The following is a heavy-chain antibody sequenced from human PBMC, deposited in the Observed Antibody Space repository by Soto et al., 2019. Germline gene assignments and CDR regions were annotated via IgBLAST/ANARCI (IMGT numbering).Heavy chain of an antibody. CDR1: GCSLTTRGVG. Sequence: QITLKESGPTVVRPTQTLSVTCSFSGCSLTTRGVGVGWIRQSPGKALEWLALIYWDDDKRYSPSLKTRLTIAKESSKNQAVLTVTNMAPVDSGTYYCAHTRLYNGSGFSHFDHWGQGALVTVSS. D-gene: IGHD3-22*01. J-gene: IGHJ4*02. V-gene: IGHV2-5*02. CDR3: AHTRLYNGSGFSHFDH. CDR2: IYWDDDK.